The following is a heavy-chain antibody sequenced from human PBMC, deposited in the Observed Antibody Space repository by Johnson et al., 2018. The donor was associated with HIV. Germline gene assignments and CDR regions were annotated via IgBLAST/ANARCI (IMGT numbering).Heavy chain of an antibody. Sequence: VQLVESGGGLVQPGRSLRLSCAASGFTFSSYAMHWVRQAPGKGLEWVAVISYDGSNKYYADSVKGRFTISRDNSKNTLYLQMNSLRDEDTAVYYCARAVVVAATNAFDIWGQGTMVTVSS. V-gene: IGHV3-30*14. J-gene: IGHJ3*02. CDR3: ARAVVVAATNAFDI. CDR1: GFTFSSYA. CDR2: ISYDGSNK. D-gene: IGHD2-15*01.